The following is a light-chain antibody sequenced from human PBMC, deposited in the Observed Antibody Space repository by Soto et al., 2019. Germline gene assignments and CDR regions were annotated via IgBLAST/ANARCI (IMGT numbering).Light chain of an antibody. V-gene: IGLV4-69*01. CDR1: SGHSNYA. J-gene: IGLJ3*02. CDR3: QTWDTGIWV. Sequence: QAVVTQPPSASASLGASVRLTCTLSSGHSNYAIAWHRQQPETGPRFLMKVNSDGTHSKGDGVPDRFSGSMSGAERSLTISSLRSDDEADYYCQTWDTGIWVFGGGTKLTVL. CDR2: VNSDGTH.